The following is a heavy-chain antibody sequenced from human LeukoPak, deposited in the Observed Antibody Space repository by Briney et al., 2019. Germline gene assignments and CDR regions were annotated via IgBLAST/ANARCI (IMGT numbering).Heavy chain of an antibody. V-gene: IGHV1-69*02. CDR1: GGTFSSYT. D-gene: IGHD2-2*01. J-gene: IGHJ1*01. CDR2: IIPILGIA. Sequence: SSVKVSCKASGGTFSSYTISWVRQAPGQGLEWMGRIIPILGIANYAQKFQGRVTITADKSTSTAYMELSSLRSEDTAVYYCARTYSGYCSSTSCYSRPSEYFQHWGQGTLVTVSP. CDR3: ARTYSGYCSSTSCYSRPSEYFQH.